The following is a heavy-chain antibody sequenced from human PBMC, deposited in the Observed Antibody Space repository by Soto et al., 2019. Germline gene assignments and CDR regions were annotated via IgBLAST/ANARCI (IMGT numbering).Heavy chain of an antibody. CDR1: GGSFSGYY. CDR2: INHSGST. D-gene: IGHD6-13*01. V-gene: IGHV4-34*01. CDR3: ARGLNGYSSSWYSSPSWFDP. Sequence: LSLTCAVYGGSFSGYYWSWIRQPPGKGLEWIGEINHSGSTNYNPSLKSRVTISVDTSKNQFSLKLSSVTAADTAVYYCARGLNGYSSSWYSSPSWFDPWGQGTLVTVSS. J-gene: IGHJ5*02.